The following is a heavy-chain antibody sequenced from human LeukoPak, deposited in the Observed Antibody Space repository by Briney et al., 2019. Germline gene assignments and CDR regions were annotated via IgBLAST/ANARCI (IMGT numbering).Heavy chain of an antibody. CDR1: GFTFSSYA. J-gene: IGHJ4*02. V-gene: IGHV3-23*01. Sequence: GGSLRLSCAASGFTFSSYAMSWVRQAPGKGLEWVSAISGSGGNTYYADSVKGRFTISRDNSKNTLYPHMSSLRAEDSAVYYCAKDHGTSPDYFDYWGQGTLVTVSS. CDR3: AKDHGTSPDYFDY. CDR2: ISGSGGNT.